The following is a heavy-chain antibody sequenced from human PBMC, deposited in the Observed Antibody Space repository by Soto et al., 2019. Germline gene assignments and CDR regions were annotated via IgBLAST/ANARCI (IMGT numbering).Heavy chain of an antibody. Sequence: SETLSLTCTVSGGSISSAYYYWSLIRQPPGKGLEWIGHIYDSGSTYSNPSLQSQVTISMDTSKNQFSLKLSSVTAADTAVYYCARGPSGDKVDYWGQGTLVTVSS. D-gene: IGHD7-27*01. J-gene: IGHJ4*02. CDR1: GGSISSAYYY. CDR2: IYDSGST. V-gene: IGHV4-30-4*01. CDR3: ARGPSGDKVDY.